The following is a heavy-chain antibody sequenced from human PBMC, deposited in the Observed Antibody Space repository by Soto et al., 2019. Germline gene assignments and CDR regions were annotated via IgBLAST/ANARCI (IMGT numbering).Heavy chain of an antibody. Sequence: SETLSLTCSIYSGSFSGYYWSWIRQRPGKGLEWIGEISQSGNTNYSPSLKSRVSISIDTSKKQSSLNLASVSAADTAVYYCARAPKVSGSSQTRPDFWGQGTLVTV. V-gene: IGHV4-34*01. J-gene: IGHJ4*02. CDR1: SGSFSGYY. CDR2: ISQSGNT. CDR3: ARAPKVSGSSQTRPDF. D-gene: IGHD6-6*01.